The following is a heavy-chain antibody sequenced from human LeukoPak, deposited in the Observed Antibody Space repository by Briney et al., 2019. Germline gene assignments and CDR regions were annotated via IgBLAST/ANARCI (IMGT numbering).Heavy chain of an antibody. Sequence: GGSLRLSCAASGFTFSSYSMNWVRQAPGKGLEWVSSISSSSSYIYYADSVKGRFTISRDNAKNSLYLQMNSPRAEDTAVYYCAREGGYCSSTSCSWSHWGQGTLVTVSS. D-gene: IGHD2-2*01. CDR3: AREGGYCSSTSCSWSH. CDR1: GFTFSSYS. CDR2: ISSSSSYI. V-gene: IGHV3-21*01. J-gene: IGHJ4*02.